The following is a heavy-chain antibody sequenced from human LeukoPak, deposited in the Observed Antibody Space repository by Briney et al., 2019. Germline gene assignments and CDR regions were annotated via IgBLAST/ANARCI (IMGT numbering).Heavy chain of an antibody. CDR3: ARALIMSDFDY. V-gene: IGHV4-39*07. D-gene: IGHD3-10*01. CDR1: GGSISSSSYY. Sequence: SETLSLTCTVSGGSISSSSYYWGWIRQPPGKGLEWIGSIYYSGSTYYNPSLKSRVTISVDTSKNQFSLKLSSVTAADTAVYYCARALIMSDFDYWGQGTLVTVSS. J-gene: IGHJ4*02. CDR2: IYYSGST.